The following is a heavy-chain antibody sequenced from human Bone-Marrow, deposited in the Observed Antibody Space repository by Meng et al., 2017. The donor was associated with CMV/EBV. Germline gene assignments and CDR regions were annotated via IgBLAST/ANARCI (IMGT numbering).Heavy chain of an antibody. CDR2: ISHSGYT. Sequence: LTCTVSGASSSSIGHYWGWIRQSPGRGLEWIATISHSGYTYYSPSLKSRVTLSVDTSNNQFSLRLTSVTAADTAVFYCAREQGYHVYWGRGILVTVSS. V-gene: IGHV4-39*07. CDR1: GASSSSIGHY. D-gene: IGHD5-12*01. J-gene: IGHJ4*02. CDR3: AREQGYHVY.